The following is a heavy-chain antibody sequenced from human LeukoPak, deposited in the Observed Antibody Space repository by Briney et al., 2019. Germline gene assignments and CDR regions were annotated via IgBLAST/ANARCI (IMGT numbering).Heavy chain of an antibody. CDR2: ISWSGDNI. V-gene: IGHV3-9*01. J-gene: IGHJ2*01. D-gene: IGHD4-17*01. CDR1: GFTFDDYA. Sequence: PGRSLRLSCAASGFTFDDYAMHWVRQAPGKGLDWVSTISWSGDNIGYADSVKGRFTISRDNAKNSLYLQMNSLRPEDTALYYCAKDTTVTTGGYFALWGRGTLVTVSS. CDR3: AKDTTVTTGGYFAL.